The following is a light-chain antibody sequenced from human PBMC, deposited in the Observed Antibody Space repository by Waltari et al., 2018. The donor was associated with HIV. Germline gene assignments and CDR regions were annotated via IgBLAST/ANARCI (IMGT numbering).Light chain of an antibody. CDR1: QSVRSN. CDR3: HQYYTTPWA. J-gene: IGKJ1*01. Sequence: EIVMTQSPATLSVSPGERATLSCRASQSVRSNLAWYQQKPGQAPRLLIYGTSTRATGIPARFSGSGSGTEFTLTISGLQAEDVAVYYCHQYYTTPWAFGQGTKVEIK. V-gene: IGKV3-15*01. CDR2: GTS.